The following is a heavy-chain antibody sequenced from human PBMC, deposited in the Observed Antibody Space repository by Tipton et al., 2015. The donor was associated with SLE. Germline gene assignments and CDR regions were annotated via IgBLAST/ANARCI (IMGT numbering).Heavy chain of an antibody. J-gene: IGHJ4*02. CDR1: GGTFSSYA. V-gene: IGHV1-69*04. D-gene: IGHD3-22*01. CDR2: IIPILGIA. Sequence: QSGAEVKKPGSSVKVSCKASGGTFSSYAISWVRQAPGQGLEWMGRIIPILGIANYAQKFQGRVTITADKSTSTAYMELSSLRSGDTAVYYCARDGSDSSDDYWGQGTLVTVSS. CDR3: ARDGSDSSDDY.